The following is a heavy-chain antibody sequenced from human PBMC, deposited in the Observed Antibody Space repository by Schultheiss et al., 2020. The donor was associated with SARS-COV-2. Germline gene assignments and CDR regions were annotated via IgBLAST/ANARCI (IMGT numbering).Heavy chain of an antibody. V-gene: IGHV1-2*02. CDR3: ARRPLTSAWPFQH. CDR2: FDPEDGET. J-gene: IGHJ1*01. D-gene: IGHD6-19*01. CDR1: GGTFSSYA. Sequence: ASVKVSCKASGGTFSSYAISWVRQAPGKGLEWMGGFDPEDGETIYAQKFQGRVTLTSDRSSTTAYLELSGLRSDDTAVYYCARRPLTSAWPFQHCGQGTLVTVSS.